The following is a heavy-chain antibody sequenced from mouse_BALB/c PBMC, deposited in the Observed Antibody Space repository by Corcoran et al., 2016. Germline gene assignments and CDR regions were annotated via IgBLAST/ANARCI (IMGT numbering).Heavy chain of an antibody. CDR1: DYSITSGSY. V-gene: IGHV3-6*02. D-gene: IGHD2-3*01. CDR2: ISYDGSN. J-gene: IGHJ4*01. Sequence: DVQLQESGPGLVKPSQSLSLTCSVTDYSITSGSYWNWIRQFPGNKLEWMGYISYDGSNNYNPSLKNRISITRDTSKNLFFLKLNSVTTEDTATYYCAAIYDGYAMDYWGQGTSVTVSS. CDR3: AAIYDGYAMDY.